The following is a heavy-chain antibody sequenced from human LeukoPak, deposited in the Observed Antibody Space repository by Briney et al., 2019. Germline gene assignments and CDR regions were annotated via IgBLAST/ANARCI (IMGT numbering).Heavy chain of an antibody. CDR2: ISYDRSNK. CDR3: ARDYYYDSSGYYDY. CDR1: GFTFSSYA. D-gene: IGHD3-22*01. Sequence: GGSLRLSCAASGFTFSSYAMHWVRQAPGKGLEWVAVISYDRSNKYYADSVKGRFTISRDNSKNTLYLQMNSLRAEDTAVYYCARDYYYDSSGYYDYWGQGTLVTVSS. V-gene: IGHV3-30-3*01. J-gene: IGHJ4*02.